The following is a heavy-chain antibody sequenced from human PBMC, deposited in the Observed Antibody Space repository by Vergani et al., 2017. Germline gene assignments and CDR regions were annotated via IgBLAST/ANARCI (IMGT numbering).Heavy chain of an antibody. CDR3: ARDLTGYCSSTSCYGGMDV. V-gene: IGHV3-13*01. D-gene: IGHD2-2*01. CDR1: GFTFSSYD. CDR2: IGTAGDT. J-gene: IGHJ6*02. Sequence: VQLVESGGGVVQPGRSLRLSCAASGFTFSSYDMHWVRQATGKGLEWVSAIGTAGDTYYPGSVKGRFTISRENAKNSLYLQRNSLRAGDTAVYYCARDLTGYCSSTSCYGGMDVWGQGTTVTVSS.